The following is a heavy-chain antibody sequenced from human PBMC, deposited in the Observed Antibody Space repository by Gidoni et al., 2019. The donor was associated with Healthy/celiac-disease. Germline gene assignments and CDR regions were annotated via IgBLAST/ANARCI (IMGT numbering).Heavy chain of an antibody. CDR2: ISYDGSNK. V-gene: IGHV3-30*18. J-gene: IGHJ4*02. CDR1: GFTFSSYG. D-gene: IGHD2-2*01. CDR3: AKGLVPAALYYFDY. Sequence: QVQLVASGGGVVQPGRSLRLSCAASGFTFSSYGMHWVRQAPGKGLEWVAVISYDGSNKYYADSVKGRFTISRDNSKNTLYLQMNSLRAEDTAVYYCAKGLVPAALYYFDYWGQGTLVTVSS.